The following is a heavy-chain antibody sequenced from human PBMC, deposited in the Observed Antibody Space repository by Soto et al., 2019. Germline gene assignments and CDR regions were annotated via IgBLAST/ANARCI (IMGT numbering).Heavy chain of an antibody. V-gene: IGHV3-21*01. CDR3: ATELEGFDF. CDR1: GFTFRSYV. Sequence: GGSLRLSCAASGFTFRSYVMNWVRQAPGKGLEWVSSISTSSNYIYYADSVKGRFTISRDNAKSSLFLQMNSLRAEDKAVYYCATELEGFDFWGQGA. CDR2: ISTSSNYI. D-gene: IGHD1-1*01. J-gene: IGHJ4*02.